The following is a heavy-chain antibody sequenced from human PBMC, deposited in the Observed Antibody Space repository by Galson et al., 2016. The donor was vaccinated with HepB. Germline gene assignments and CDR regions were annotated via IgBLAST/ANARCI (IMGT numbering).Heavy chain of an antibody. V-gene: IGHV1-8*01. J-gene: IGHJ4*02. CDR1: GYSFTTQD. CDR3: ARTTGRVGLTGYYFDS. Sequence: SVKVSCKASGYSFTTQDINWVREAPGQGLEWLGWMNPNTGNTGYAQNLQGRVTMTRNTSISTAYMELSSLTSDDTAVYYCARTTGRVGLTGYYFDSWGQGTLVTGAS. D-gene: IGHD7-27*01. CDR2: MNPNTGNT.